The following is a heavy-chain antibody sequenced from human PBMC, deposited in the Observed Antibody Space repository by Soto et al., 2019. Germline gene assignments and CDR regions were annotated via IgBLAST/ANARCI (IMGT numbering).Heavy chain of an antibody. Sequence: PSETLSLTCAVYGGSFSGYYWSWIRQPPGKGLEWIGEINHSGSTNYNPSLKSRDTISVDTSKNQFPLKLSSVTAADTAVYYCARFRGVGATTYYYGMDVGGQGTTVPVSS. CDR2: INHSGST. J-gene: IGHJ6*02. D-gene: IGHD1-26*01. CDR1: GGSFSGYY. V-gene: IGHV4-34*01. CDR3: ARFRGVGATTYYYGMDV.